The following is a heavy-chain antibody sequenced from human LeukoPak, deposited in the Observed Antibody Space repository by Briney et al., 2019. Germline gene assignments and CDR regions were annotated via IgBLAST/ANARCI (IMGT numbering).Heavy chain of an antibody. J-gene: IGHJ3*01. CDR3: ARVPGGGTAAN. CDR1: GGSVSSGSYH. CDR2: IYYSGST. V-gene: IGHV4-61*01. D-gene: IGHD1-7*01. Sequence: PETPSLTCTVSGGSVSSGSYHWSWIRQPPGKGLEWIGYIYYSGSTNYNPSLKSRVTISVDTSKNQFSLKLSSVTAADTAVYYCARVPGGGTAANWGQGTMVSASS.